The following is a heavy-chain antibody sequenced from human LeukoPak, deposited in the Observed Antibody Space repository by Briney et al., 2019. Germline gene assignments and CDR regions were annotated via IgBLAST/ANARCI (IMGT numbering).Heavy chain of an antibody. CDR2: IIPNSGGT. CDR1: GYTFTGYY. Sequence: GASVKVSCKASGYTFTGYYIHWVRQAPGQGLEWMGRIIPNSGGTNYAQKSQGRVTMTRDTSISTAYLELSRLRSDDTAVYYCARSPPNGWYRAGSQDVWGQGTMVVVSS. V-gene: IGHV1-2*06. CDR3: ARSPPNGWYRAGSQDV. J-gene: IGHJ3*01. D-gene: IGHD6-19*01.